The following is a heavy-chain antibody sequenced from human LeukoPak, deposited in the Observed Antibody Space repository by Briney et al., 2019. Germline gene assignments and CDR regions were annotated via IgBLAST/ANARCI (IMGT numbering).Heavy chain of an antibody. V-gene: IGHV2-70*04. Sequence: SGPTLVNPTQTLTLTCTFSGFSLTTTGMRVSWIRQPPGKALEWLARIDWDDDKFYSTSLKTRLTISKDTYKNQVVLTMTNMDPVDTATYYCARLQGATIGAKWFDPWGQGTLVTVSS. J-gene: IGHJ5*02. CDR2: IDWDDDK. CDR3: ARLQGATIGAKWFDP. D-gene: IGHD4/OR15-4a*01. CDR1: GFSLTTTGMR.